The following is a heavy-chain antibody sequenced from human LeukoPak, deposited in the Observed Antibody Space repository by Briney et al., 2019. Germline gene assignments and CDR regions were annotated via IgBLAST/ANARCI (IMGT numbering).Heavy chain of an antibody. J-gene: IGHJ4*02. CDR2: IHPEGNEK. CDR1: GFTFSNFW. Sequence: GGSLRLSWAVSGFTFSNFWMSWVRQAPGRGLEWVANIHPEGNEKYHVESVKGRFTISRDNAKNSLFLQMNGLRVEDTAVYYCARGDAFSGDHWGQGTLVTVSS. CDR3: ARGDAFSGDH. V-gene: IGHV3-7*04.